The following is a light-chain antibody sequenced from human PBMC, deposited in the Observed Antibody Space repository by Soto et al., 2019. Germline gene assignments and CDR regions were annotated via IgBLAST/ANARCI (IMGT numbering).Light chain of an antibody. CDR2: EVS. Sequence: QSVLTQPASVSGSPGQSITISCTGTSSDVGSYNLVSWYQQHPGKAPKLMIYEVSKRPSGVSNRFSGSKSGNTASLTISGLQVEDEANYYGSSLEGSTTVLGGGTRLTVL. CDR1: SSDVGSYNL. J-gene: IGLJ2*01. V-gene: IGLV2-23*02. CDR3: SSLEGSTTV.